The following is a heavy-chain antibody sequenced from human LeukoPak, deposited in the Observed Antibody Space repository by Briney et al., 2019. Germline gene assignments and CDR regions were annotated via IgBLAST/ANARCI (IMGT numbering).Heavy chain of an antibody. CDR2: INHSRST. CDR1: GGSFSGYY. J-gene: IGHJ4*02. D-gene: IGHD6-13*01. Sequence: SETLSLTCAVYGGSFSGYYWSWIRQPPGKGLEWIGEINHSRSTNYNPSLKSRVTISVDTPKNQFSLKLSSVTAADTAVYYCARKGIATNWGQGTLVTVSS. V-gene: IGHV4-34*01. CDR3: ARKGIATN.